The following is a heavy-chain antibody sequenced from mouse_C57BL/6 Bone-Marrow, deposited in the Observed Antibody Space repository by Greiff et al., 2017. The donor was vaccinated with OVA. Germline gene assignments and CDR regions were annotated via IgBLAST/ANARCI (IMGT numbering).Heavy chain of an antibody. CDR3: ARDYYGRDYAMDY. D-gene: IGHD1-1*01. Sequence: QVQLQQSGAELVRPGTSVKLSCKASGYTFTSYWMHWVKQRPGQGLEWIGVIDPSDSYTNYNQKFKGKATLTVDTSSSTAYMQLSSLTSEDSAVYYCARDYYGRDYAMDYWGQGTSVTVSS. J-gene: IGHJ4*01. CDR2: IDPSDSYT. V-gene: IGHV1-59*01. CDR1: GYTFTSYW.